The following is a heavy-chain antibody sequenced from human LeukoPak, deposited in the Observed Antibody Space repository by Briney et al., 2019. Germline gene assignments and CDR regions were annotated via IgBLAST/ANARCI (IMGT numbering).Heavy chain of an antibody. CDR1: GGSISSSSYY. Sequence: SETLSLTCTVSGGSISSSSYYWGWIRQPPGKGLEWIGSIYYSGSTYYNPSLKSRVTISVDTSKNQFSLKLSSVTAADTAVYYCARHRLVGATTTRIGGAFDIWGQGTMVTVSS. CDR2: IYYSGST. D-gene: IGHD1-26*01. J-gene: IGHJ3*02. CDR3: ARHRLVGATTTRIGGAFDI. V-gene: IGHV4-39*01.